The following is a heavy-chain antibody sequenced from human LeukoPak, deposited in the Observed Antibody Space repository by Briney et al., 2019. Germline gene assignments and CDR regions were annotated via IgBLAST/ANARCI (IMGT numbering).Heavy chain of an antibody. CDR1: GGSISSYY. V-gene: IGHV4-4*07. Sequence: SETQSLTCTVSGGSISSYYWSWIRQPAGKGLEWIGRIYTSGSTNYNPSLKSRVTMSVDTSKNQFSLKLSSVTAADTAVYYCASAPGSSGYLEYFQHWGQSTLLTVSS. CDR3: ASAPGSSGYLEYFQH. D-gene: IGHD3-22*01. CDR2: IYTSGST. J-gene: IGHJ1*01.